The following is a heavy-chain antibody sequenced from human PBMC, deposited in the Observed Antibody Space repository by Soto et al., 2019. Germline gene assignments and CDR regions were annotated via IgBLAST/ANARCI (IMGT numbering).Heavy chain of an antibody. V-gene: IGHV4-59*01. Sequence: SETLSLTCNVSGGSFTDYYWSWIRQPPGKGLEWIGYIYYTGSTNYNPSLKSRVTISVDTSKSQFSLKLNSVTAADTAVYYCARGWGPYYNDISGRDGFGIWGQGTMVTVSS. CDR1: GGSFTDYY. D-gene: IGHD3-22*01. J-gene: IGHJ3*02. CDR3: ARGWGPYYNDISGRDGFGI. CDR2: IYYTGST.